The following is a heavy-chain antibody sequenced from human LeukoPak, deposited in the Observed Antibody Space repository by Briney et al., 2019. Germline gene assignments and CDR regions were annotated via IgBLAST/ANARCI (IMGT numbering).Heavy chain of an antibody. J-gene: IGHJ6*03. Sequence: NSSETLSLTCSVSGGSISTSLYYWGWIRQPPGKGLEWIGSIYYSGRTYYNPSLKSRVTISVDTSKNQFSLRLTSVTAADTAVYYCARRYCSGADCYGGDSYYYMDVWGKGTTVTISS. D-gene: IGHD2-2*01. CDR3: ARRYCSGADCYGGDSYYYMDV. V-gene: IGHV4-39*01. CDR1: GGSISTSLYY. CDR2: IYYSGRT.